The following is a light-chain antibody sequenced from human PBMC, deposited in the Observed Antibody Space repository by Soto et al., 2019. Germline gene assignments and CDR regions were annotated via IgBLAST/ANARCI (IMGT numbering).Light chain of an antibody. CDR1: RSVSSRF. J-gene: IGKJ1*01. Sequence: DIVLTQSPDTLSLSPGERATLTCRASRSVSSRFLAWFQQRPGQSPRLIIFGSSTMATGIPDRFSGSGSETEFTLTISSLEPEDFAIYYCQQYASYPWTFGQGTKVEIK. CDR3: QQYASYPWT. V-gene: IGKV3-20*01. CDR2: GSS.